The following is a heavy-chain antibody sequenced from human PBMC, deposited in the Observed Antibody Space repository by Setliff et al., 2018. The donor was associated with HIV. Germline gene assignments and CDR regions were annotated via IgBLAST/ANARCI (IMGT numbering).Heavy chain of an antibody. CDR1: GGTFSSYA. J-gene: IGHJ5*02. CDR2: IIPIVTIA. V-gene: IGHV1-69*04. Sequence: ASVKVSCKASGGTFSSYAISWVRQAPGQGLEWMGRIIPIVTIAHYAEQFVGRVTITADKSTSTTYMEVSSLGSEDTAVYYCARERPGDHYESTGYQLADWFDPWGQGTLVTVSS. CDR3: ARERPGDHYESTGYQLADWFDP. D-gene: IGHD3-22*01.